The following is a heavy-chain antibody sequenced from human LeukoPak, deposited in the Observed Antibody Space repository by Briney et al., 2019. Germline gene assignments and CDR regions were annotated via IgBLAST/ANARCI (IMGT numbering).Heavy chain of an antibody. CDR2: INHSGST. J-gene: IGHJ4*02. V-gene: IGHV4-34*01. CDR1: GGSFSGYY. Sequence: SETLSLTCAVYGGSFSGYYWSWIRQPPGKGLEWTGEINHSGSTNYNPSLKSRVTISVDTSKNQFSLKLSSVTAADTAVYYCASLYGSGTQIYSYWGQGTLVTVSS. CDR3: ASLYGSGTQIYSY. D-gene: IGHD3-10*01.